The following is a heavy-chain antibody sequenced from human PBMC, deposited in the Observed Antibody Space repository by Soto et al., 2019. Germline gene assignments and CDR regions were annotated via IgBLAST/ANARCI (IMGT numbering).Heavy chain of an antibody. CDR3: AGRGGQADY. CDR1: GFTFSSYG. V-gene: IGHV3-30*03. CDR2: ISYDGSNK. D-gene: IGHD1-26*01. J-gene: IGHJ4*02. Sequence: PGGSLRLSCAASGFTFSSYGMHWVRQAPGKGLEWVAVISYDGSNKYYADSVKGRFTISRDNSKNTLYLQMNSLRAEDTAVYYCAGRGGQADYWGQGTLVTVSS.